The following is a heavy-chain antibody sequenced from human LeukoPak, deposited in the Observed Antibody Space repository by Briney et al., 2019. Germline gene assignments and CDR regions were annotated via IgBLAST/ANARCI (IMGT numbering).Heavy chain of an antibody. CDR3: AKSSGSGSRTRNHYFDY. D-gene: IGHD3-10*01. J-gene: IGHJ4*02. CDR2: ISYDGSNK. V-gene: IGHV3-30*18. CDR1: GFTFSSYG. Sequence: PGGSLRLSCAASGFTFSSYGMHWARQAPGKGLEWVAVISYDGSNKYYADSVKGRFTISRDNSKNTLYLQMNSLRAKDTAVYYCAKSSGSGSRTRNHYFDYWGQGTLVTVSS.